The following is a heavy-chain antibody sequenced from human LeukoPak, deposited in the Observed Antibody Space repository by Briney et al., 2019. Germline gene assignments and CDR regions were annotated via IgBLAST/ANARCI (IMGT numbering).Heavy chain of an antibody. V-gene: IGHV5-51*01. CDR3: ASGVVGLAAFDI. CDR1: GYSFSTYW. D-gene: IGHD3-16*01. J-gene: IGHJ3*02. CDR2: IFSGDSDT. Sequence: GESLKISCKVSGYSFSTYWFGWVRQVPGKGLEWMGIIFSGDSDTRYSPSFQGQVTISADKSISTAYLQWSSLKASDTAMYYCASGVVGLAAFDIWGQGTMVTVSS.